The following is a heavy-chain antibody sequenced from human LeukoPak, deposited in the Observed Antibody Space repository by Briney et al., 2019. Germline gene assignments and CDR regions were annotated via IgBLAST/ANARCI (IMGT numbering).Heavy chain of an antibody. J-gene: IGHJ4*02. V-gene: IGHV4-59*01. CDR2: IYGSGYT. CDR1: IDSITNYY. CDR3: ARETSLAGFASGLGFNY. Sequence: PSETLSLTCSVPIDSITNYYWSWIRQPPGEGLEWIGYIYGSGYTNYNPSLKSRVTMSIDTSKNHFSLKLTSVTAADTATYYCARETSLAGFASGLGFNYWGQGILVTVSS. D-gene: IGHD6-19*01.